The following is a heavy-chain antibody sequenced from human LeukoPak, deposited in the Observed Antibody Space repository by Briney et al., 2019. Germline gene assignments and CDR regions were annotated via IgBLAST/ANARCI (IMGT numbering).Heavy chain of an antibody. D-gene: IGHD3-10*01. CDR1: GFTFSSFW. Sequence: GGSLRLSCEASGFTFSSFWMSWVRQAPGKGLECVDNIKQDGSEKFFVDSVKGRFTISRDNAKHTLYLQMDSLRDDDTAVYYCARAYGSGSHGYWGQGTLVTVSS. CDR3: ARAYGSGSHGY. V-gene: IGHV3-7*05. CDR2: IKQDGSEK. J-gene: IGHJ4*02.